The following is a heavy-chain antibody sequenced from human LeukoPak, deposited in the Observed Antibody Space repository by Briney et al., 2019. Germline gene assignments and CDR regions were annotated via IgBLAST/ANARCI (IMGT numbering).Heavy chain of an antibody. J-gene: IGHJ4*02. CDR1: GFTFSNSD. V-gene: IGHV3-21*01. Sequence: GGSLRLSCAASGFTFSNSDMSWVRQSPGKGLEWVSYISSSSSNIYYADSVKGRFTVSRDNAKKSLYLQMNSLRAEDTAVYYCGTEQLAAVGTVLDSWGQGTLVTVSS. CDR3: GTEQLAAVGTVLDS. D-gene: IGHD6-13*01. CDR2: ISSSSSNI.